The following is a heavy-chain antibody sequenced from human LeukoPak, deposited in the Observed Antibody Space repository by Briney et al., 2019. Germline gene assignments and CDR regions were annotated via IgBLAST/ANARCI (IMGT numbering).Heavy chain of an antibody. CDR3: AKDGGLWVSAHWGDS. J-gene: IGHJ4*02. CDR2: ISYDESNK. CDR1: GFTFSTYG. Sequence: PGGSLRLSCAASGFTFSTYGMHWVRQAPGKGLEWVAVISYDESNKYYADSVKGRFTISRDNSKNALYLQMNGLRADDTAMYYCAKDGGLWVSAHWGDSWGRGTLVTVSS. V-gene: IGHV3-30*18. D-gene: IGHD7-27*01.